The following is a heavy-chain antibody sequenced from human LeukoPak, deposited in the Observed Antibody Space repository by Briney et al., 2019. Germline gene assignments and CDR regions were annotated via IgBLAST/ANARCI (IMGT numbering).Heavy chain of an antibody. V-gene: IGHV3-7*01. CDR1: GFTFSSYW. J-gene: IGHJ6*02. CDR3: ARDFQRGMDV. Sequence: GGSLRLSCAASGFTFSSYWLNRVRQPQGKGLEGVANIKQGGSEKYYVDSVKGRFTISRDNAKNSLYLQMNRLRAEDPAVYYCARDFQRGMDVWGQGTTVTVSS. CDR2: IKQGGSEK.